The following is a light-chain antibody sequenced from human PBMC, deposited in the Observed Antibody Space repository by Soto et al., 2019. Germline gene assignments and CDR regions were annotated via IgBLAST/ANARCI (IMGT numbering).Light chain of an antibody. J-gene: IGKJ1*01. CDR3: QQYGTSRT. CDR1: QSLTNGY. Sequence: VLTQSPATLSLSPGQKATLYCRASQSLTNGYLAWYQQKHGQAPRLLIFGASRRAAGTPDRFSGSGSGTDFTLTISRLDPDDFAVYYCQQYGTSRTFGQGTNVDI. CDR2: GAS. V-gene: IGKV3-20*01.